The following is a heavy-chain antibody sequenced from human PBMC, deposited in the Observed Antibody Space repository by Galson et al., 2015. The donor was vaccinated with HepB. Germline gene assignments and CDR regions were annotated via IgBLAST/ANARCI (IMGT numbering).Heavy chain of an antibody. CDR3: ARDLDCVWGSYGGGGFDY. Sequence: SLRLSCAASGVTFSSYAMHWVRQAPGKGLEGVAVISYDGSNKYYADSVKGQFTIASNNSTNTLYLQMNSLRVEDTAVYDCARDLDCVWGSYGGGGFDYWGQGTLATVSS. CDR1: GVTFSSYA. J-gene: IGHJ4*02. D-gene: IGHD3-16*01. V-gene: IGHV3-30-3*01. CDR2: ISYDGSNK.